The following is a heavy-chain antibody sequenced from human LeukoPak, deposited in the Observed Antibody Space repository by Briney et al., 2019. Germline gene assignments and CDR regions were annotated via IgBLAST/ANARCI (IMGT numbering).Heavy chain of an antibody. D-gene: IGHD2-2*01. V-gene: IGHV5-51*01. Sequence: GESLKISCKGSGYSFTSYWIGWVRQMPGKGLEWMGIIYPGDSDTRYSPSFQGQVTISADKSISPAYLQWSSLKASDTAMYYCASPVGVPAAMGYAFDIWGQGTMVTVSS. CDR2: IYPGDSDT. J-gene: IGHJ3*02. CDR1: GYSFTSYW. CDR3: ASPVGVPAAMGYAFDI.